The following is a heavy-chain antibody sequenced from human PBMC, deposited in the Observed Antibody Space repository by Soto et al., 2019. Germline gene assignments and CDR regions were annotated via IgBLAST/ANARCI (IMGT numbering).Heavy chain of an antibody. Sequence: QVQLQESGPGLVKPSGTLSLTCTVSGGCISSYYWCWIRQPPGKGLEWIGYIYYSGSTNYKPSLKSRVTFSVDTSMNQFSLKLSSLTAADTAAYYCARRCVGRFDYWGQGTLVALSA. CDR2: IYYSGST. D-gene: IGHD1-1*01. CDR1: GGCISSYY. J-gene: IGHJ4*02. V-gene: IGHV4-59*08. CDR3: ARRCVGRFDY.